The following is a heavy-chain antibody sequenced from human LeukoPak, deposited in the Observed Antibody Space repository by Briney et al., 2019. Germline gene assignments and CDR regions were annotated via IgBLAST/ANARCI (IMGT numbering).Heavy chain of an antibody. D-gene: IGHD1-26*01. CDR2: ISFDGSNK. V-gene: IGHV3-30*03. CDR1: GFTFRNYG. J-gene: IGHJ4*02. Sequence: GGSLRLSCAASGFTFRNYGMHWVRQAPGKGLEWVAVISFDGSNKYYGDSVRGRFIVSRDNSQNTLYLQMTRLRAEDTAVYYCAPWGSGTYLNYWGQGNLVTVSS. CDR3: APWGSGTYLNY.